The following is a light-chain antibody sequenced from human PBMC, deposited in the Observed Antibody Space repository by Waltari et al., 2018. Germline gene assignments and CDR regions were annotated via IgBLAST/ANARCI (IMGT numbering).Light chain of an antibody. CDR1: QSITRAL. V-gene: IGKV3-20*01. J-gene: IGKJ1*01. CDR2: DTV. CDR3: QNYVRLPAT. Sequence: EILLTQSPGTLSLSPGERATLSCRARQSITRALAWYQQKPGQVPILLIYDTVKRATGIPDRCSGSGFGTDFSLTLSRLEPEDFAVYYCQNYVRLPATFGQGTKVEIK.